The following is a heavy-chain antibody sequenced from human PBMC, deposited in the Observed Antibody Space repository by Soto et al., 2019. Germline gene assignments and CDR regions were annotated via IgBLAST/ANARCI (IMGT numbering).Heavy chain of an antibody. V-gene: IGHV1-46*01. CDR3: ARIFGIAVAGYKGGAFDI. J-gene: IGHJ3*02. D-gene: IGHD6-19*01. Sequence: ASVKFSCKASGYTFTSYYMHWVRQAPGQGLEWMGIINPSGGSTSYAQKFQGRATMTRDTPTSTVYMELSSLRSEDRAVYYCARIFGIAVAGYKGGAFDIWGKGTMVTVSS. CDR2: INPSGGST. CDR1: GYTFTSYY.